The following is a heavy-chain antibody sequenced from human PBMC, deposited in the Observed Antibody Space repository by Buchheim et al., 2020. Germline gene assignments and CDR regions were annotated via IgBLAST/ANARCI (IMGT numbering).Heavy chain of an antibody. CDR3: ARDPSTSWARLPFILSDY. CDR1: GFTFSDYA. CDR2: ITYDANNK. Sequence: QVQLVESGGGVVQPGRSLRLSCAASGFTFSDYAMHWVRQAPGKGLQWVALITYDANNKYYADSVQGRFTISRETSKNTLYLQMNSLRAEDTAVYYCARDPSTSWARLPFILSDYWGQGTL. J-gene: IGHJ4*02. V-gene: IGHV3-30*03. D-gene: IGHD6-6*01.